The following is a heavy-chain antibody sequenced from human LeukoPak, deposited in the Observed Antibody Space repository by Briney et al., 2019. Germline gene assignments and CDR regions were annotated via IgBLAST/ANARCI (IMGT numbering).Heavy chain of an antibody. J-gene: IGHJ4*02. CDR1: GYTFTRYY. D-gene: IGHD3-10*01. CDR3: ARNDASGLDY. Sequence: ASVKVSCKASGYTFTRYYMHWVRQAPGQGLGWMGFINPSGGSTSYAQRFQGRVTMTRDTSTSTVYMELSSLRSEDTAVYYCARNDASGLDYWGQGTLVTVSS. V-gene: IGHV1-46*03. CDR2: INPSGGST.